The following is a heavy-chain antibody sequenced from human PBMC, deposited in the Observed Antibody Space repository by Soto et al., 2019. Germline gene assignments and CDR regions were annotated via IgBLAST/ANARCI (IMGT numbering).Heavy chain of an antibody. J-gene: IGHJ5*02. CDR2: ISKSGSGSAT. CDR1: GFPFTDYY. CDR3: ARRRGGHAWNSQILDL. D-gene: IGHD1-7*01. Sequence: QVQLVESGGGLVKPGGSLRLSCAGSGFPFTDYYMNWIRQAPGQETEWVSYISKSGSGSATLYADSVKGRFTISRDNAKNSVYLQMNSLRPEDTAVYYCARRRGGHAWNSQILDLWGQGILVTVSS. V-gene: IGHV3-11*01.